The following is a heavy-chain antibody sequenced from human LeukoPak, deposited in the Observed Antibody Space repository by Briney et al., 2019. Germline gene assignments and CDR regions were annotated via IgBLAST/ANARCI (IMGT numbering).Heavy chain of an antibody. V-gene: IGHV3-21*06. Sequence: PGGSLTLSCAASGFTFSDFSLNWVRQAPGKGLEWVSCISGDSHYIYYADSVKGRSTVSRDNAQHSLYLHMNSPRVEDTAVYYCARGPFSSTWSEFDCWGQGTLVTVSS. D-gene: IGHD6-13*01. CDR2: ISGDSHYI. CDR3: ARGPFSSTWSEFDC. CDR1: GFTFSDFS. J-gene: IGHJ4*02.